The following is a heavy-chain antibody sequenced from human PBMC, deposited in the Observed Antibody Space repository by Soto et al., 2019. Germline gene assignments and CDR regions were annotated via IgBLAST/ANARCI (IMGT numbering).Heavy chain of an antibody. CDR2: IDYSGTT. CDR3: ASGTYGEYSPYYYSMDV. CDR1: GGSMSIGTYY. J-gene: IGHJ6*02. V-gene: IGHV4-39*02. Sequence: PSETLSLTCAVSGGSMSIGTYYWGWIRQPPGNGLDWIGSIDYSGTTYYSPSLKSRVAISVETSKKYFSLRLRSVNAADTGVYYCASGTYGEYSPYYYSMDVWGQGTTVPVSS. D-gene: IGHD4-17*01.